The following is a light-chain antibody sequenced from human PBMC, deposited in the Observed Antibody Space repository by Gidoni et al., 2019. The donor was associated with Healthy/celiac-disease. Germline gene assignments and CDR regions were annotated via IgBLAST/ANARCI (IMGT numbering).Light chain of an antibody. CDR3: AAWDDSLSGHVV. CDR2: SNN. Sequence: QSVLTPPPPSPRTPGQRVTIYCSGSSSNIGSNYVYWYQQLPGTAPKLLIYSNNQRPSAVPDRFSGSKSGTSASLAIRGLRSEDEADDYCAAWDDSLSGHVVFGGGTKLTVL. V-gene: IGLV1-47*02. J-gene: IGLJ2*01. CDR1: SSNIGSNY.